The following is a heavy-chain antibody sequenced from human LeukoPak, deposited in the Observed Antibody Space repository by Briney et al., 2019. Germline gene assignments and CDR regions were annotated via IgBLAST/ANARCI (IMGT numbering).Heavy chain of an antibody. CDR2: IRYDGSDK. D-gene: IGHD3-16*01. CDR3: AKDRGRAFDY. V-gene: IGHV3-30*02. Sequence: GGSLRLSCAASGFTFSRNGMHWVRQAPGKGLEWVAFIRYDGSDKYYADSVKGRFTISRDNAKNTLYLQMNNLRAEDTAVYYCAKDRGRAFDYWGQGTLVTVSS. J-gene: IGHJ4*02. CDR1: GFTFSRNG.